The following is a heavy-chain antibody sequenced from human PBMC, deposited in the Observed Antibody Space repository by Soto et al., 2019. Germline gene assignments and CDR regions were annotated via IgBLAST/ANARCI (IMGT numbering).Heavy chain of an antibody. CDR2: FDPEDGET. D-gene: IGHD2-15*01. V-gene: IGHV1-24*01. CDR3: ATGRYIYYYSGGDRRPFYY. Sequence: ASVKVSCKVSGYTLTELSMHWVRQAPGKGLEWMGGFDPEDGETIYAQKFQGRVTTTEDTSTDTAYMELSSLRSEDTAVYYCATGRYIYYYSGGDRRPFYYWGKRTLVTVS. CDR1: GYTLTELS. J-gene: IGHJ4*02.